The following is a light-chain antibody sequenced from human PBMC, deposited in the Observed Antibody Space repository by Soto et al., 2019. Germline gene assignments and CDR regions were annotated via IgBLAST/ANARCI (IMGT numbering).Light chain of an antibody. CDR2: GAS. CDR1: QSISTW. J-gene: IGKJ5*01. CDR3: QHYNSYSIT. Sequence: DIQMTQSPPTLSASVGDRVTITCRASQSISTWLAWYQQKPGKAPKLLIYGASTLESGVPSRFSGSGSGTEFTLTISSLQPDDFATFYCQHYNSYSITFGQGTRLEIK. V-gene: IGKV1-5*01.